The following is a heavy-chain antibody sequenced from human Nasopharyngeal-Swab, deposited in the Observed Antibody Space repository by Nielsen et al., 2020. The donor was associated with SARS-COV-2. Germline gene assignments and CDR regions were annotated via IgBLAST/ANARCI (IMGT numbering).Heavy chain of an antibody. CDR2: ISAYNGNT. CDR3: AREREVGATTISRDY. J-gene: IGHJ4*02. D-gene: IGHD1-26*01. V-gene: IGHV1-18*04. CDR1: GYTFTSYG. Sequence: ASAKVSCKASGYTFTSYGISWVRQAPGQGLEWMGWISAYNGNTNYAQKLQGRVTMTADTSTSTAYMELRSLRSDDTAVYYCAREREVGATTISRDYWGQGTLVTVSS.